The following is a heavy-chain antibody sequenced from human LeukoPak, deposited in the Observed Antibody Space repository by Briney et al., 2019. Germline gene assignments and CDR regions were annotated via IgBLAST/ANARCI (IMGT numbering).Heavy chain of an antibody. CDR2: INHSGST. V-gene: IGHV4-34*01. J-gene: IGHJ6*03. D-gene: IGHD3-10*01. CDR3: ASKKGFGANYYYYMDV. CDR1: GGSFSGYY. Sequence: PSETLSLTCAVYGGSFSGYYWSWIRQPTGKGLEWIGEINHSGSTNYNPSLKSRVTISVDTSKNQFSLKLSSVTAADTAVYYCASKKGFGANYYYYMDVWGKGTTVTVSS.